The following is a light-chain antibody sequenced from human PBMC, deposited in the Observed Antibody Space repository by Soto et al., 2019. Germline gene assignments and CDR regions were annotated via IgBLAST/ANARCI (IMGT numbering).Light chain of an antibody. CDR2: GTS. V-gene: IGKV3-20*01. CDR1: QTVGTNF. J-gene: IGKJ1*01. CDR3: QHYSRTLPWT. Sequence: EIVLTQSPGTLSLSPGETATLYCRASQTVGTNFLAWYQQKPGQAPRLLMFGTSNRATDIPDRFGGSGSGTDFTLTISRLEPEDVAVYYCQHYSRTLPWTFGQGTKVDIK.